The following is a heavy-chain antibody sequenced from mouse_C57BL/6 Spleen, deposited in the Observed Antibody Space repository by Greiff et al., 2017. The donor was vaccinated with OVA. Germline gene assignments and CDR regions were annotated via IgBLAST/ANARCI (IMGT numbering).Heavy chain of an antibody. CDR2: INPNNGGT. Sequence: EVKLQQSGPELVKPGASVKISCKASGYTFTDYYMNWVKQSHGKSLEWIGDINPNNGGTSYNQKFKGKATLTVDKSSSTAYMELRSLTSEDSAVYYCAVNWERTYYFDYWGQGTTLTVSS. CDR1: GYTFTDYY. V-gene: IGHV1-26*01. CDR3: AVNWERTYYFDY. D-gene: IGHD4-1*01. J-gene: IGHJ2*01.